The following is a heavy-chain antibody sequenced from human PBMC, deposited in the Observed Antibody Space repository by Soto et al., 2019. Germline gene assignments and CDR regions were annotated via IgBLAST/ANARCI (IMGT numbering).Heavy chain of an antibody. Sequence: GGCLRLSCAACGLTVSSKYISWVCQAQGKGLEWVSLIQSGGPTYYADSVKGRFTISRDTSENTVHLQMDSLRAEDTAVYYCARVDVLCDGGRCYGLPLDVWGKGTTVTVSS. CDR2: IQSGGPT. V-gene: IGHV3-66*01. CDR3: ARVDVLCDGGRCYGLPLDV. J-gene: IGHJ6*04. D-gene: IGHD2-15*01. CDR1: GLTVSSKY.